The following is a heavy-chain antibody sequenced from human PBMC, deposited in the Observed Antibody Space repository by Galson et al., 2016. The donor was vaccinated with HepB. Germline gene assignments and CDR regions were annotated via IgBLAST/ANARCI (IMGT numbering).Heavy chain of an antibody. CDR1: GGSISSGGYY. J-gene: IGHJ4*02. CDR2: IYHSGST. V-gene: IGHV4-31*03. Sequence: TLSLTCSVSGGSISSGGYYXTWXXXHPXXXLEXXGYIYHSGSTYYNPSLKSRLSISVDPSKNQFSLKLISVTAADTAVYYCARNNGYDFDYWGQGTLVSVSS. D-gene: IGHD5-12*01. CDR3: ARNNGYDFDY.